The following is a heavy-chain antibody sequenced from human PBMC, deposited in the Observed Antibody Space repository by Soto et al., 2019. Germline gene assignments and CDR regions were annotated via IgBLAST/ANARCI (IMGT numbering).Heavy chain of an antibody. CDR2: IKQDGSEK. V-gene: IGHV3-7*01. D-gene: IGHD3-3*01. CDR3: ARDGPRFLEWFYDAFDI. Sequence: GGSLRLSCAASGFTFSSYWMSWVRQAPGKGLEWVANIKQDGSEKYYVDSVKGRFTISRDNAKNSLYLQMNSLRAEDTAVYYCARDGPRFLEWFYDAFDIWGQGTMVTVS. J-gene: IGHJ3*02. CDR1: GFTFSSYW.